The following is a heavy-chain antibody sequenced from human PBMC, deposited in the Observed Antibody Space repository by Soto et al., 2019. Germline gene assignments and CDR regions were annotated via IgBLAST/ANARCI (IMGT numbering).Heavy chain of an antibody. CDR2: IIPIFGTA. D-gene: IGHD6-6*01. CDR1: GGTFSSYA. Sequence: AASVKVSCKASGGTFSSYAISWVRQAPGQGLEWMGGIIPIFGTANYAQKFQGRVTITADESTSTAYMELSSLRSEDTAVYYCARDMERIAARGGTHGAFDIWGQGTMVTVSS. V-gene: IGHV1-69*13. CDR3: ARDMERIAARGGTHGAFDI. J-gene: IGHJ3*02.